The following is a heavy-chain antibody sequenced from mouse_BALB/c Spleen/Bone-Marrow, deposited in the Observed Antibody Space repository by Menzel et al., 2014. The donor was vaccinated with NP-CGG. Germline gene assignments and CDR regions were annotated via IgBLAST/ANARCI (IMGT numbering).Heavy chain of an antibody. CDR1: GYTFNSYW. J-gene: IGHJ2*01. CDR2: INPSNGRT. D-gene: IGHD2-1*01. CDR3: ARGRVFYGNLFDY. Sequence: QVHVKQSGAELVKPGASVKLSCTASGYTFNSYWMHWVRQRPGQGLEWIGEINPSNGRTNYNERFKNKATLTVARSSSTAYMQLSSPTSGDSAVYFCARGRVFYGNLFDYWGQGTTLTVSS. V-gene: IGHV1S81*02.